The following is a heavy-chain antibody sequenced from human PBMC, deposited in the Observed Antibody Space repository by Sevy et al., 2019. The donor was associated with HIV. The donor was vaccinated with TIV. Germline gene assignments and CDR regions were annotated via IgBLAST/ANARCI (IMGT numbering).Heavy chain of an antibody. CDR2: ISGSGDAT. Sequence: GGSLRLSCAASGFTFRNYAMSWVRQAPGKGLEWVSAISGSGDATYYADSVKGRFTISRDNSRNTLYLQMNSLRAEDTAVYSCARSAAFCSGTSCYFDYWGQGTLVTVSS. CDR3: ARSAAFCSGTSCYFDY. V-gene: IGHV3-23*01. J-gene: IGHJ4*02. CDR1: GFTFRNYA. D-gene: IGHD2-2*01.